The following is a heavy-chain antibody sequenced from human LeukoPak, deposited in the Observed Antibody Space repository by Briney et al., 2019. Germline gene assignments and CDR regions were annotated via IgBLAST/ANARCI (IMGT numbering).Heavy chain of an antibody. J-gene: IGHJ4*02. D-gene: IGHD4-23*01. Sequence: GGSLRLSCAASGFTVSSNYMSWGRQAPGKGLEWVSVIYSGGSTYYADSVKGRFTISRDNSKNTLYLQMNSLRAEDTAVYYCARDSYGGKMRGSYWGQGTLVTVSS. V-gene: IGHV3-53*01. CDR2: IYSGGST. CDR1: GFTVSSNY. CDR3: ARDSYGGKMRGSY.